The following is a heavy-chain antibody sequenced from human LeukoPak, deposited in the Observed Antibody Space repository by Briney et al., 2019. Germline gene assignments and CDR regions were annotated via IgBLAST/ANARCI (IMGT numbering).Heavy chain of an antibody. CDR3: AKGGGSGSYPNWFDP. D-gene: IGHD3-10*01. CDR1: GFIFSRYG. CDR2: IWYDGSNK. V-gene: IGHV3-33*06. Sequence: GTSLRLSCAASGFIFSRYGMHWVRQAPGKGLEWVAVIWYDGSNKYYADSVKGRFTVSRDNSKNTLDLQMNSLRVEDTAVYYCAKGGGSGSYPNWFDPWGQGTLVTVSS. J-gene: IGHJ5*02.